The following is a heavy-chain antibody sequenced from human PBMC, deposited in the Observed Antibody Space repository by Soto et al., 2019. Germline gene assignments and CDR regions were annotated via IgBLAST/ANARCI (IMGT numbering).Heavy chain of an antibody. CDR3: ARGRYYDILTGYRWLRSSYYYGIDV. CDR2: MYYSVST. Sequence: SVTLCLTCSVSGGSIGSSSYFWGWIRQPPGKGLEWIGSMYYSVSTYYNPSLKSRVTISVVTSKNQFSLKLRSVTAADTAVYYCARGRYYDILTGYRWLRSSYYYGIDVWGQGITVSVSS. CDR1: GGSIGSSSYF. D-gene: IGHD3-9*01. V-gene: IGHV4-39*07. J-gene: IGHJ6*02.